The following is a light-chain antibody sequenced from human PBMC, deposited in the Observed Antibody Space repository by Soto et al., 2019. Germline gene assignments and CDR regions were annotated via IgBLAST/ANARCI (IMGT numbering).Light chain of an antibody. CDR2: GAS. J-gene: IGKJ3*01. Sequence: EIVMTQSPATLSVSPGERATLSCRASQSVYSNYLAWYQQKPGQTPRLLIYGASSRATGIPDRFSGSGSGTDFTLTISRLETEDFAVYYCQQYDTSPFTFGPGTKVDVK. V-gene: IGKV3-20*01. CDR3: QQYDTSPFT. CDR1: QSVYSNY.